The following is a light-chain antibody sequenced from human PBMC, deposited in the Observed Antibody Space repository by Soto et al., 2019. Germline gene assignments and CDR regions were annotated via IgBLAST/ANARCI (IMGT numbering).Light chain of an antibody. CDR1: SCNIRGNP. CDR3: GSWDSSLSAYV. Sequence: VLTEPPAASAAPGQKVTISCSGSSCNIRGNPVSWYQQLPGTAPKLLIYDDNKRPSGIPDRFSGSKSGTSATLGITGFQTGDEADYYCGSWDSSLSAYVFGTGTKSPS. V-gene: IGLV1-51*01. CDR2: DDN. J-gene: IGLJ1*01.